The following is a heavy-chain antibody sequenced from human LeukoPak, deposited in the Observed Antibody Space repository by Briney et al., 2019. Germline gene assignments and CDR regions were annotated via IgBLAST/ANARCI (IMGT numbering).Heavy chain of an antibody. Sequence: SETLSLTCTVSGGSISSGGYYWSWIRQHPGKGLEWIGYIYYSGSTYYNPSLKSRVTISVDTSKNQFSLKLSSVTAADTAVYYCARDQFLTSYNWFDPWGQGTLVTVSS. V-gene: IGHV4-31*03. CDR2: IYYSGST. D-gene: IGHD3-10*01. J-gene: IGHJ5*02. CDR3: ARDQFLTSYNWFDP. CDR1: GGSISSGGYY.